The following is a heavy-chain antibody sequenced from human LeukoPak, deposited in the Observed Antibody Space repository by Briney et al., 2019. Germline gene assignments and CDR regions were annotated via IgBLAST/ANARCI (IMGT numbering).Heavy chain of an antibody. Sequence: ASVKVSCKASGYTFTSYGISWVRQAPGQGLEWMGWISAYNGNTNYAQKLQGRVTMTTDTSTSTAYMELRSLRSDDTAAYYCARADYGDYSTWFDPWGQGTLVTVSS. D-gene: IGHD4-17*01. CDR3: ARADYGDYSTWFDP. CDR2: ISAYNGNT. CDR1: GYTFTSYG. V-gene: IGHV1-18*01. J-gene: IGHJ5*02.